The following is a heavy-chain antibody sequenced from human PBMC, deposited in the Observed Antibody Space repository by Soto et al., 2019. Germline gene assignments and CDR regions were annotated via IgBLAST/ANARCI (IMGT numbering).Heavy chain of an antibody. J-gene: IGHJ5*01. CDR3: ARGRYCLTGRCFPNWFDS. D-gene: IGHD2-15*01. V-gene: IGHV4-30-4*01. CDR1: GDSISTVDYF. Sequence: QVQLLESGPGLVKPSQTLSLTCSVSGDSISTVDYFWAWIRQPPGQALEYIGYIYKSATTYYNPSFESRVAISLDTSKSQVSLNVTAVTAADPAVYFCARGRYCLTGRCFPNWFDSWGQGTLVTVSS. CDR2: IYKSATT.